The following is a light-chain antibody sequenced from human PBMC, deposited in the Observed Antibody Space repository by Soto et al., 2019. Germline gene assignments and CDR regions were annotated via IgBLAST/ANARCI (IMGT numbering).Light chain of an antibody. CDR1: QSVGSIY. J-gene: IGKJ1*01. Sequence: VLTQSPGTLSLSPGERATLSCRASQSVGSIYLAWYQQKPGQAPRLLIHGASNRASGIPDRFSGSGSGTDFTLTISRLEPEDFAVYYCQQYGSSPRTFGQGTKVDI. CDR2: GAS. V-gene: IGKV3-20*01. CDR3: QQYGSSPRT.